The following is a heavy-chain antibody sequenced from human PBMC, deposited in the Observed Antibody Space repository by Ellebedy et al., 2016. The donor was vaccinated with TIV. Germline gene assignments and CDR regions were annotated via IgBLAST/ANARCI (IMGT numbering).Heavy chain of an antibody. Sequence: SETLSLTCTVSGVSITSHFWTWIRQPAGKGLEWIGRVYPSGTTNYNPSLKSRVTMSLDTSKDQFSLKLSSVTAADTAVYYCAREGAAERRRTYRYDLDVWGQGTTVTVSS. D-gene: IGHD1-1*01. J-gene: IGHJ6*02. CDR1: GVSITSHF. V-gene: IGHV4-4*07. CDR2: VYPSGTT. CDR3: AREGAAERRRTYRYDLDV.